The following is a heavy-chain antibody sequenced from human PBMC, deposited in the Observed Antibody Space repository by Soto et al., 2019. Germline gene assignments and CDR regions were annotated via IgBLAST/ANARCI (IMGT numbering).Heavy chain of an antibody. J-gene: IGHJ3*02. CDR2: ISSSSSYI. D-gene: IGHD3-22*01. V-gene: IGHV3-21*01. Sequence: PGGSLRLSCAASGFTFSSYSMNWVRQAPGKGLEWVSSISSSSSYIYYADSVKGRFTISRDNAKNSLYLQMNSLRAEDTAVYYCARTMIVVYTRGNDAFDIWGQGTMVTVSS. CDR3: ARTMIVVYTRGNDAFDI. CDR1: GFTFSSYS.